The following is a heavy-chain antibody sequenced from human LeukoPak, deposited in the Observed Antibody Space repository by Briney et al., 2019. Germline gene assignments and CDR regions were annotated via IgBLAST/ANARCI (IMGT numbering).Heavy chain of an antibody. CDR1: GFTFNTFA. Sequence: GGSLRLSCAASGFTFNTFAMHWVRQPPGKGLEWVAVISHDGRNEYYADSVKGRFTISRDNSKNTLYLQMNSLRAEDTAVYYCASLHSSSWYMFDYWGQGTLVTVSS. CDR2: ISHDGRNE. J-gene: IGHJ4*02. CDR3: ASLHSSSWYMFDY. V-gene: IGHV3-30*04. D-gene: IGHD6-13*01.